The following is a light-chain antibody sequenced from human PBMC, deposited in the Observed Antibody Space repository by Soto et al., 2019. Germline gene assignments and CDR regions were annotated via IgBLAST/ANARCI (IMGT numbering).Light chain of an antibody. V-gene: IGKV3-11*01. CDR3: QQYGSSGT. CDR2: DAS. J-gene: IGKJ1*01. Sequence: EIVLTQSPGTLSLSPGERATLSCRASQSVSSYLAWYQQKPGQAPRLLIYDASNRATGIPARFSVSGSGTDFTLTISSLEPEDFAVDDCQQYGSSGTFGQGTKVDIK. CDR1: QSVSSY.